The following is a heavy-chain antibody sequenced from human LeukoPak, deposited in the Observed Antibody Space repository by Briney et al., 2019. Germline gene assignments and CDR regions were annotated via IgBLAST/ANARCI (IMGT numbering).Heavy chain of an antibody. CDR1: GFTFSDYY. CDR2: ISSSGSTI. J-gene: IGHJ3*02. D-gene: IGHD3-10*01. Sequence: GGSLRLSCAASGFTFSDYYMSWIRQAPGKGLEWVSYISSSGSTIYYADSVKGRFTISRDNAKNSLYLQMNSLRAEDTAVYYCARDKVDYYGSGSYVAFDIWGQGTMVTVSS. V-gene: IGHV3-11*01. CDR3: ARDKVDYYGSGSYVAFDI.